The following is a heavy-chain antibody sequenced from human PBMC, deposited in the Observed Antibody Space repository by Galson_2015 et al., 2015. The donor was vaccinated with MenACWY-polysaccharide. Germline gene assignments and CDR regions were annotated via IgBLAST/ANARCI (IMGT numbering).Heavy chain of an antibody. V-gene: IGHV3-7*01. CDR2: IKEDGSEK. CDR3: ARVRGSYYLDL. Sequence: SLRLSCAASGFTFSYFWMSWVRQAPGKGLEWVANIKEDGSEKYYVDSVKGRFTISRDNAKKSLYLQMNSLRADDTGVYHCARVRGSYYLDLWGQGTLVTVSS. CDR1: GFTFSYFW. J-gene: IGHJ5*02. D-gene: IGHD1-26*01.